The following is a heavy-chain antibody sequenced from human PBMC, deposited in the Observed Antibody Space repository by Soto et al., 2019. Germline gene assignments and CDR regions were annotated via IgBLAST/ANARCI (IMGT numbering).Heavy chain of an antibody. CDR3: AKDHQPGYCSGGSCYSPSYFDY. Sequence: EVQLVESGGDLVQPGRSLRLSCVASGFTFDDYAMHWVRQAPGKGLEWVSGISRNSGSIGYADSVKGRFTISRDNAKNSLYLQMNRLRAEDTALYYCAKDHQPGYCSGGSCYSPSYFDYWGQGTLVTVSS. CDR2: ISRNSGSI. V-gene: IGHV3-9*01. CDR1: GFTFDDYA. D-gene: IGHD2-15*01. J-gene: IGHJ4*02.